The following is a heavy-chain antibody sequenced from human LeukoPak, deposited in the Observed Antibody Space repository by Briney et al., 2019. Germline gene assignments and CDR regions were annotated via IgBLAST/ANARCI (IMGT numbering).Heavy chain of an antibody. CDR1: GGSISSYY. Sequence: PSETLSLTCTVSGGSISSYYWSWIRQPPGKGLEWIGYIYYSGSTNYNPSLKSRVTISVDTSKNQFSLKLSSVTAAGTAVYYCARVYDFWNYYMDVWGKGTTVTVSS. CDR3: ARVYDFWNYYMDV. V-gene: IGHV4-59*08. D-gene: IGHD3-3*01. J-gene: IGHJ6*03. CDR2: IYYSGST.